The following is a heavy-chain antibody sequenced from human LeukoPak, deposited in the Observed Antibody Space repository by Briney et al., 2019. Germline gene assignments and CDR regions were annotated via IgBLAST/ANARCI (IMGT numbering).Heavy chain of an antibody. V-gene: IGHV4-4*09. CDR1: GGSISSYY. CDR3: AGSVPAPKEFAY. D-gene: IGHD1-1*01. CDR2: IYTSGTT. J-gene: IGHJ4*02. Sequence: PSETLFLTCSVSGGSISSYYWSWIRQPPGKGLEWIGYIYTSGTTKYIPSLESRVTISVDTSKNQFSLNLRSVTAADTAVYYCAGSVPAPKEFAYWGQGTLVTVSS.